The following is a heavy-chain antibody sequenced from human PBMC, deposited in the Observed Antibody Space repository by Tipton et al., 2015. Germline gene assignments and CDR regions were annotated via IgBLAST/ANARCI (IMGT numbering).Heavy chain of an antibody. J-gene: IGHJ4*02. CDR2: IFYSGTT. V-gene: IGHV4-39*07. Sequence: TLSLTCTVSGDSIFSTGHYWGWIRQPPGKALEWIGNIFYSGTTYYNPSLKSRVTISVDTSKNQFSLHLSSVTAADTAVYYCAREVWYYDSSGYDYWGQGTLVTVSS. CDR1: GDSIFSTGHY. CDR3: AREVWYYDSSGYDY. D-gene: IGHD3-22*01.